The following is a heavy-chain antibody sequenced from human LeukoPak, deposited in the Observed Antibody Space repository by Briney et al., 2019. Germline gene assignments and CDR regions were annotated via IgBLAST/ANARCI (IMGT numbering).Heavy chain of an antibody. V-gene: IGHV3-33*08. CDR3: ARMSGSHIDY. Sequence: GGSLRLSCAASGFTFSSYAMSWVRQAPGKGLEWVAVIWYDGSKKYYADSVKGRFTISRDNSKNTLDLQMDSLRAEDTAVYYCARMSGSHIDYWGQGTLVTVSS. D-gene: IGHD1-26*01. CDR1: GFTFSSYA. CDR2: IWYDGSKK. J-gene: IGHJ4*02.